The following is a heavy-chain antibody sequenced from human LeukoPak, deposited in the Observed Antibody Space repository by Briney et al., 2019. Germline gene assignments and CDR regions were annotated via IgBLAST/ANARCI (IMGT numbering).Heavy chain of an antibody. V-gene: IGHV1-69*13. J-gene: IGHJ3*02. CDR2: IIPIFGTA. CDR3: ARRTMIVVGGAFDI. Sequence: SVKVSCKASGGTFISYAISWVRQAPGQGLEWMGGIIPIFGTANYAQKFQGRVTITADESTSTAYMELSSLRSEDTAVYYCARRTMIVVGGAFDIWGQGTMVTVSS. D-gene: IGHD3-22*01. CDR1: GGTFISYA.